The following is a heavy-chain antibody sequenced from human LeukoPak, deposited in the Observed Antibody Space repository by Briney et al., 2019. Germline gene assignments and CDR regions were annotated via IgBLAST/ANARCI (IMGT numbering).Heavy chain of an antibody. V-gene: IGHV1-2*02. CDR2: INPNSGGT. D-gene: IGHD6-6*01. J-gene: IGHJ4*02. CDR1: GYTFTGYY. CDR3: ATYPPRGIAARPKYYFDY. Sequence: AASVKVSCKASGYTFTGYYMHWVRQAPGQGLEWMGWINPNSGGTNYAQKFQGRVTMTRDTSISTAYMELSRLRSDDTAVYYCATYPPRGIAARPKYYFDYWGQGTLVTVSS.